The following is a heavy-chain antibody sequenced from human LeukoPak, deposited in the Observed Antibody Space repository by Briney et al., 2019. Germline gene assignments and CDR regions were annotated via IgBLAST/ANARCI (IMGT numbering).Heavy chain of an antibody. CDR3: ARVAGEASGYHPFDI. D-gene: IGHD3-22*01. V-gene: IGHV3-21*04. Sequence: PGGSLRLSCAASGLTFSSYSMNWVRQAPGKGLEWVSSISSSSNYIYYADSVKGRFTISRDNAKNSIYLHMRSLRVEDTAVYYCARVAGEASGYHPFDIWGQGTMVTASS. J-gene: IGHJ3*02. CDR1: GLTFSSYS. CDR2: ISSSSNYI.